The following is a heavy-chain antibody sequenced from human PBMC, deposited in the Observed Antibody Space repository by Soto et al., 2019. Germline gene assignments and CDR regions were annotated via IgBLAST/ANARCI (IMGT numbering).Heavy chain of an antibody. CDR2: ISSDGSKK. CDR3: ARDGGGPNDAFDI. V-gene: IGHV3-30-3*01. J-gene: IGHJ3*02. Sequence: GGSLRLSCAVSGFTFSYYAIHWVRQAPGKGLDWVAVISSDGSKKYHADSVKGRFTISRDNSKDTLFLQMNSLRVEDTAVYYCARDGGGPNDAFDIWGQGTMVTVSS. CDR1: GFTFSYYA. D-gene: IGHD3-16*01.